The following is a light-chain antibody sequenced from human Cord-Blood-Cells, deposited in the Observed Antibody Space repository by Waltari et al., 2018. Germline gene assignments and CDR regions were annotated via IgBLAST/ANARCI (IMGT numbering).Light chain of an antibody. CDR3: CSYAGSSTFEV. Sequence: QSALTQPASVSGSPGQSSTISCTGTSIYVGSYNLVSWYQQHPGKAPKLMIYEVSKRPSGVSNRFSGSKSGNTASLTISGLQAEDEADYYCCSYAGSSTFEVFGGGTKLTVL. CDR1: SIYVGSYNL. V-gene: IGLV2-23*02. J-gene: IGLJ3*02. CDR2: EVS.